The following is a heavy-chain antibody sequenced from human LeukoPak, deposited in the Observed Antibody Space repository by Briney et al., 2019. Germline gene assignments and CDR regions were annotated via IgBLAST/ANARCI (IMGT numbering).Heavy chain of an antibody. D-gene: IGHD6-6*01. J-gene: IGHJ4*02. V-gene: IGHV4-59*01. CDR2: IYYSGGT. Sequence: SETLSLTCTVSGGSINYYYWMWIRQPPGKGLEWIGYIYYSGGTHYNPSLKSRVTMLVDTSKNQFSLKLTAVTAADAAVYYCAREGRAARPTDWGQGTLVTVSS. CDR3: AREGRAARPTD. CDR1: GGSINYYY.